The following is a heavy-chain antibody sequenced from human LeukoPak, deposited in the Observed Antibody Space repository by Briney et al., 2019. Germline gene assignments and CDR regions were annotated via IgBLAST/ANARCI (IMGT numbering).Heavy chain of an antibody. CDR2: IYSSGST. CDR1: GDSISGTIYS. J-gene: IGHJ5*02. CDR3: ARDPYYYDSSGP. V-gene: IGHV4-30-4*07. Sequence: SETLSLTCAVSGDSISGTIYSWSWIRQPPGKGLEWIGYIYSSGSTYNNPSLNSRVTISVDTSKNQFSLKVRSVTAADTAVYYCARDPYYYDSSGPWGQGTLVTVSS. D-gene: IGHD3-22*01.